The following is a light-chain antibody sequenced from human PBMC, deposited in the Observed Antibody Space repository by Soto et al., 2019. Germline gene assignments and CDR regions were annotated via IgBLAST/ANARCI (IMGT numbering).Light chain of an antibody. Sequence: IVLRQSPGTLALSPGERVTLSCRASQSVSSSYLAWYQQKPGQAPRLLIYGASSRVTGIPDKFSGSGSGTDFTLTIARLEPEDFAVYYCQQYGKPPWTFGQGTKVEIK. CDR1: QSVSSSY. J-gene: IGKJ1*01. CDR2: GAS. CDR3: QQYGKPPWT. V-gene: IGKV3-20*01.